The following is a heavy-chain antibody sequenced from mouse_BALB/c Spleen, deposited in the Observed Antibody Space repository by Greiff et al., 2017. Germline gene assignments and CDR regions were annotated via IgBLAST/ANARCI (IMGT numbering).Heavy chain of an antibody. D-gene: IGHD1-1*01. J-gene: IGHJ1*01. V-gene: IGHV14-3*02. CDR3: ARDYGSSYWYFDV. CDR2: IDPANGNT. Sequence: EVQLHQSGAELVKPGASVKLSCTASGFNIKDTYMHWVKQRPEQGLEWIGRIDPANGNTKYDPKFQGKATITADTSSNTAYLQLSSLTSEDTAVYYCARDYGSSYWYFDVWGAGTTVTVSS. CDR1: GFNIKDTY.